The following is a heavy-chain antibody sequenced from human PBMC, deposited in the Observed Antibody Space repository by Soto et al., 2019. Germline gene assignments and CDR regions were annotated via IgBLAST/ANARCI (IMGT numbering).Heavy chain of an antibody. CDR1: EYRFTSYW. Sequence: GKSLNICCNGSEYRFTSYWIYWVRQMPGKGLEWMGIIYPGDSDTRYSPSFQGQVTISVDKSISTAYLQWSSLKASDTAMYYCARSGSTMNYGFDIWGQGT. D-gene: IGHD3-22*01. V-gene: IGHV5-51*01. CDR3: ARSGSTMNYGFDI. J-gene: IGHJ3*02. CDR2: IYPGDSDT.